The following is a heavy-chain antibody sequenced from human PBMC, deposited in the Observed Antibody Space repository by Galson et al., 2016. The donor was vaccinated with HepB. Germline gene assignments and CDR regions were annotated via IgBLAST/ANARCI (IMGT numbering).Heavy chain of an antibody. CDR3: ARPGYETSGYRAGSVDY. CDR2: IYYSGST. D-gene: IGHD3-22*01. CDR1: GGSISSSGYY. V-gene: IGHV4-39*01. Sequence: SETLSLTCTVSGGSISSSGYYWGWIRQPPGKGLEWIGSIYYSGSTYSNPSLKSRATISLDASKNLFSLKLGSVTAADTAVYYCARPGYETSGYRAGSVDYWGQGTLVTVSS. J-gene: IGHJ4*02.